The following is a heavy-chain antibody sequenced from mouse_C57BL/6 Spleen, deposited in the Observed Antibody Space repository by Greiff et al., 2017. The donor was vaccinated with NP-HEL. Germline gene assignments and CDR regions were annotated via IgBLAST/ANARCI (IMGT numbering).Heavy chain of an antibody. CDR1: GYTFTSYW. J-gene: IGHJ1*03. Sequence: VQLQQSGTELVKPGASVKLSCKASGYTFTSYWMHWVKQRPGQGLEWIGNINPSNGGTNYNEKFKSKATLTVDKSSSTAYMQLSSLTSEDSAVYYCARDSGTYYSNWYFDVWGTGTTVTVSS. CDR3: ARDSGTYYSNWYFDV. D-gene: IGHD2-5*01. CDR2: INPSNGGT. V-gene: IGHV1-53*01.